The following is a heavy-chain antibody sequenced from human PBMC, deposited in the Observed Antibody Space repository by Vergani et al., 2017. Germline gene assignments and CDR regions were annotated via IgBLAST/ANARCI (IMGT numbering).Heavy chain of an antibody. CDR3: ARNRGVVTAIHWFDP. CDR1: GFTVSSNY. CDR2: IYSGGST. V-gene: IGHV3-53*01. Sequence: EVQLVESGGGLIQPGGSLRLSCAASGFTVSSNYMSWVRQAPGKGLEWVSVIYSGGSTYYADSVKGRFTISRDNSKNTLYLQMNSRRAEDTAVYYCARNRGVVTAIHWFDPWGQGTLVTVSS. J-gene: IGHJ5*02. D-gene: IGHD2-21*02.